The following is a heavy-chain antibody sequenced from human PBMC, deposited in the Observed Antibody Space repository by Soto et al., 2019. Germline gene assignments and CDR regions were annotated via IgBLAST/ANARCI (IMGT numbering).Heavy chain of an antibody. CDR1: GATITSGAYS. D-gene: IGHD2-21*02. CDR2: IYQSGST. J-gene: IGHJ5*02. CDR3: ARDMSGCSSSDCYLSGWFDP. V-gene: IGHV4-30-2*01. Sequence: PSETLSLTCTVSGATITSGAYSWSWIRQPPGKGLEWIGFIYQSGSTHYNPSLKSRVTISVDRSKNHFSLQLTSLTAADTAVYYCARDMSGCSSSDCYLSGWFDPWGPGTLVTVSS.